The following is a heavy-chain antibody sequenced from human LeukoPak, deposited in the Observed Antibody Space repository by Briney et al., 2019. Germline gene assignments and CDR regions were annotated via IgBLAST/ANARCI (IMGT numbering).Heavy chain of an antibody. D-gene: IGHD6-13*01. Sequence: QPGGPVRLLCAVSGFPLSRYRKLWPPQAPGRALVWLAERWYDGSNKYYEDAFKGGCTTSRDNSTNTPYLQMNSLRAEETAVYYCAREAASGRGDWFDPWGQGTLVTVSS. CDR3: AREAASGRGDWFDP. J-gene: IGHJ5*02. CDR1: GFPLSRYR. CDR2: RWYDGSNK. V-gene: IGHV3-33*01.